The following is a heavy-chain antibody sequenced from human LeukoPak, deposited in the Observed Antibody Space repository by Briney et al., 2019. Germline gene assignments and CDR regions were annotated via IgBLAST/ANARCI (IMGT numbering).Heavy chain of an antibody. CDR1: GFTFSNAW. V-gene: IGHV3-15*01. CDR2: IKSKTVGGTT. D-gene: IGHD3-10*01. CDR3: TRDGEFFDY. Sequence: PGGSLRLSRAASGFTFSNAWMSWVRQAPGKGLEWVGRIKSKTVGGTTDYAAPVKGRFTIPRDDSKNTLYLQMNSLKTEDTAVYYCTRDGEFFDYWGQGTLVTVSS. J-gene: IGHJ4*02.